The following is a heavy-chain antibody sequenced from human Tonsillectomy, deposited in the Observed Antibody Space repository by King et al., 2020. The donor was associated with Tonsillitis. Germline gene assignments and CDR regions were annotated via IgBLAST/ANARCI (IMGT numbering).Heavy chain of an antibody. CDR1: GYSISNSNW. D-gene: IGHD3-3*01. Sequence: QLQESGPGLVKPSGTLSLTCTVSGYSISNSNWWSWVRQAPGEGLEWIGEIYHIGSTNYNPSLKSRVSISVDKSKNQFSLNLNSVTAADTAVYFCSRAAKIDFAYFYYMDVWGKGTTVTVSS. J-gene: IGHJ6*03. CDR2: IYHIGST. V-gene: IGHV4-4*02. CDR3: SRAAKIDFAYFYYMDV.